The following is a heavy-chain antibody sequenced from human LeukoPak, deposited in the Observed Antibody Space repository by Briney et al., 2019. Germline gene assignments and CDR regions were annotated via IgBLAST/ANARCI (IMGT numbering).Heavy chain of an antibody. CDR1: GFTFGSYA. Sequence: GGSLRLSCAASGFTFGSYAMSWVRQAPGKGLEWVSAISGSGGSTYYADSVKGRFTISRDNSKNTLYLQMNSLRAEDTAVYYCAKPYSSGWYGGRPVDYWGQGTLVTVSS. CDR3: AKPYSSGWYGGRPVDY. CDR2: ISGSGGST. V-gene: IGHV3-23*01. J-gene: IGHJ4*02. D-gene: IGHD6-19*01.